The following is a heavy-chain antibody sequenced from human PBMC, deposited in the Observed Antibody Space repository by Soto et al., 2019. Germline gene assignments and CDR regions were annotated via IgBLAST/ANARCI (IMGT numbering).Heavy chain of an antibody. Sequence: VKVSCKASGYTFTSYDINWVRQATGQGLEWMGWMNPNSGNTGYAQKFQGRVTMTRNTSISTAYMELSSLGSEDTAVYYCAIVGMTLQLHYYYYGMDVWGQGTTVTVSS. CDR2: MNPNSGNT. V-gene: IGHV1-8*01. CDR3: AIVGMTLQLHYYYYGMDV. CDR1: GYTFTSYD. D-gene: IGHD1-1*01. J-gene: IGHJ6*02.